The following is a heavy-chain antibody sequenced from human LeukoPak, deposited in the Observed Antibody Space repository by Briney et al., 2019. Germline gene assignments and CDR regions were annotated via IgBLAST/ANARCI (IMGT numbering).Heavy chain of an antibody. D-gene: IGHD2-15*01. V-gene: IGHV1-8*01. CDR2: MNPNSGNT. CDR3: ARDPCSGGSCYPLNWFDP. J-gene: IGHJ5*02. CDR1: GYTFTSYD. Sequence: ASVKVSCKASGYTFTSYDINWVRQATGQGLEWMGWMNPNSGNTGYAQKFQGRVTMTRDTSISTAYMELSRLRSDDTAVYYCARDPCSGGSCYPLNWFDPWGQGTLVTVSS.